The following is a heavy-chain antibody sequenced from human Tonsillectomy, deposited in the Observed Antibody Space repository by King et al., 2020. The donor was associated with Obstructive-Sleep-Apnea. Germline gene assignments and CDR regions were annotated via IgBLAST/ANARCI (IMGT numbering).Heavy chain of an antibody. J-gene: IGHJ4*02. CDR2: ISWNSCSK. D-gene: IGHD2-15*01. CDR3: AKEVVGPYYFDY. CDR1: GFTFDDYA. V-gene: IGHV3-9*03. Sequence: VQLVESGGGLVQPGRSLRLSCAASGFTFDDYAMHWVRQAPGKGLEWVSGISWNSCSKGYADSVKGRLTISSDNAKNSLYLQMNSLRAEDMALYYCAKEVVGPYYFDYWGQGTLVTVSS.